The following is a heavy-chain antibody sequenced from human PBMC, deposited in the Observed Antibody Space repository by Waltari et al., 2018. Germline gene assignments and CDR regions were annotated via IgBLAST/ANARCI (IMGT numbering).Heavy chain of an antibody. Sequence: VQLVESGGGLVQPGGSLRLSCAASGFTFSSYGMHWVRQAPGKGLEWVAVIWYDGSNKYYADSVKGRFTISRDNSKNTLYLQMNSLRAEDTAVYYCARDLYSGSYINDYWGQGTLVTVSS. J-gene: IGHJ4*02. D-gene: IGHD1-26*01. V-gene: IGHV3-33*08. CDR1: GFTFSSYG. CDR3: ARDLYSGSYINDY. CDR2: IWYDGSNK.